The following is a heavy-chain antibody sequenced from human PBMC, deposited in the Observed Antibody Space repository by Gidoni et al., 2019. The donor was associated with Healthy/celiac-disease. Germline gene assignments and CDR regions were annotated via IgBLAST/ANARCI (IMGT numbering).Heavy chain of an antibody. CDR3: ARAPYSNYVNLDY. D-gene: IGHD4-4*01. Sequence: EVQLLESGGGLVQPGGSLRPPCAASTFPFTHYAMSWVRQAPGKGLEWVSTINTIGGSTYYADSVKGRFTISRDNSKDTLYLQMGSLRAEDTAVYFCARAPYSNYVNLDYWGQGTLVTVSS. CDR1: TFPFTHYA. V-gene: IGHV3-23*01. CDR2: INTIGGST. J-gene: IGHJ4*02.